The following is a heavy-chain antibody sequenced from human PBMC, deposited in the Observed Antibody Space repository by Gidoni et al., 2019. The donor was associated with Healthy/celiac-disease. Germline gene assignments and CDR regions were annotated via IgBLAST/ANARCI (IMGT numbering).Heavy chain of an antibody. CDR3: AKGARDSGRGAFDI. J-gene: IGHJ3*02. D-gene: IGHD1-26*01. Sequence: EVQLLESGGGLVQPGGSLQLSCAASGFTFTSYAMSWVRQAPGKGLEWVSDISGSGGSTYYADSVKGRFTISRDNSKKTLYLQMNSLRAEDTAVYYCAKGARDSGRGAFDIWGQGTMVTVSS. CDR2: ISGSGGST. CDR1: GFTFTSYA. V-gene: IGHV3-23*01.